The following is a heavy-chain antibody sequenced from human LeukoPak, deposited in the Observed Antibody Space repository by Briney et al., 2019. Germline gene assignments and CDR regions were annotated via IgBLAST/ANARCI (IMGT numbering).Heavy chain of an antibody. CDR3: AREGSGWFDP. Sequence: GGSLRLSCAGFGFTFIDYSMTWVRQAPGKGLEWVSSVSTSCTFIFYAESVKGRFTISRDNAQSSVYLQMNSLRAEDTAVYYCAREGSGWFDPWGQGTLVTVSS. CDR1: GFTFIDYS. D-gene: IGHD3-10*01. CDR2: VSTSCTFI. J-gene: IGHJ5*02. V-gene: IGHV3-21*01.